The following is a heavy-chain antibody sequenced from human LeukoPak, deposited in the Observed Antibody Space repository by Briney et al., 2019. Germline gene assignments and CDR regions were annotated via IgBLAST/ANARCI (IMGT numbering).Heavy chain of an antibody. CDR1: GFTFSSYA. CDR2: ISYDGSNK. J-gene: IGHJ3*02. CDR3: ARDNPWLPDAGPRAFDI. D-gene: IGHD6-19*01. Sequence: GRSLRLSCAASGFTFSSYAMHWVRQAPGKGLEWVAVISYDGSNKYYADSVKGRFTISRDNAKNSLYLQMNSLRAEDTAVYYCARDNPWLPDAGPRAFDIWGQGTMVTVSS. V-gene: IGHV3-30*04.